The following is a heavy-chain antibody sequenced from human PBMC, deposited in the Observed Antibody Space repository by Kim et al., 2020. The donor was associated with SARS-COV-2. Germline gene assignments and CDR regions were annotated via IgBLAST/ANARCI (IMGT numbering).Heavy chain of an antibody. Sequence: ASVKVSCRASGYSFTGYYIHWVRQAPGQGLEWMGRINPNSGGTSYPQRFQGRVIMTRDTSISTAFLELSSLRSDDTAIYYCARGQIVLAGMWWFDPWGQGTLVTVSS. CDR3: ARGQIVLAGMWWFDP. V-gene: IGHV1-2*06. CDR1: GYSFTGYY. D-gene: IGHD6-19*01. J-gene: IGHJ5*02. CDR2: INPNSGGT.